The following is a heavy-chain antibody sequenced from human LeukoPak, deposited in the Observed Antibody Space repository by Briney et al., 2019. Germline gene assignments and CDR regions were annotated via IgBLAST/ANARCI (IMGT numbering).Heavy chain of an antibody. J-gene: IGHJ6*02. CDR2: INWNGGST. CDR3: ARAPGYYYYYGMDV. Sequence: PGGSLRLSCAASGFTFDDYGMSWVRQPPGKGLEWVSGINWNGGSTGYADSVKGRFTISRDNAKNSLYLQTNSLRAEDTALYYCARAPGYYYYYGMDVWGQGTTVTVSS. V-gene: IGHV3-20*04. CDR1: GFTFDDYG.